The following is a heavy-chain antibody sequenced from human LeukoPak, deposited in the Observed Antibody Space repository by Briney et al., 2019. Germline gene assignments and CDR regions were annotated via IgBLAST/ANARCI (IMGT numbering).Heavy chain of an antibody. J-gene: IGHJ4*02. D-gene: IGHD6-19*01. CDR2: ISSTGSTI. CDR1: GFTFSSYE. CDR3: ARGRDVAVASTNDY. V-gene: IGHV3-48*03. Sequence: PGGSLRLSCAASGFTFSSYEMTWVRQAPGKGLEWVSYISSTGSTIYYADSVKGRFTISRDNAKNSLYLQMNSLRAEDTAVYYCARGRDVAVASTNDYWGQGTLVTISS.